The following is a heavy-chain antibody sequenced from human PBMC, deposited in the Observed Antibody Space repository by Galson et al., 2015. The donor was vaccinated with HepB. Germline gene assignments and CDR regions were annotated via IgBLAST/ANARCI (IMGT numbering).Heavy chain of an antibody. V-gene: IGHV1-46*03. CDR3: ARGVRYYDFWSGYYTDYYYYMDV. CDR2: INPSGGST. D-gene: IGHD3-3*01. Sequence: VKVSCKASGYTFTSYYMHWVRQAPGQGLEWMGIINPSGGSTSYAQKFQGRVTMTRDTSTSTVYMELSSLRSEDTAVYYCARGVRYYDFWSGYYTDYYYYMDVWGKGTTVTVSS. J-gene: IGHJ6*03. CDR1: GYTFTSYY.